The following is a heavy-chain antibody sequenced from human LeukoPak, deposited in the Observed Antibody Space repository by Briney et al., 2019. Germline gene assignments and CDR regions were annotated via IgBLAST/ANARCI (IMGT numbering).Heavy chain of an antibody. CDR1: GLSVSTNY. CDR2: LYSGGSA. V-gene: IGHV3-66*01. J-gene: IGHJ4*02. CDR3: ARVVTGVLLDYFDY. D-gene: IGHD2-21*02. Sequence: GGSLRLSCAASGLSVSTNYMSWVRQTPEKGLEWVSILYSGGSAYYPDSLNGRFTISRDNAKNTLYLQMNSLRAEDTAVYYCARVVTGVLLDYFDYWGQGTLVTVSS.